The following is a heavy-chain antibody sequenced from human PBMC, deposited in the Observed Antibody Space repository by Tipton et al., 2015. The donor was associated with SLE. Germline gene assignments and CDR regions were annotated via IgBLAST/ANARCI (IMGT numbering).Heavy chain of an antibody. J-gene: IGHJ4*02. V-gene: IGHV3-7*01. D-gene: IGHD6-6*01. CDR3: AKDGGSSYLWYFDY. CDR2: INQDGSEK. CDR1: GFTFSRYW. Sequence: SLRLSCVVSGFTFSRYWMSWVRQAPGKGLEWVANINQDGSEKYHVDSVKGRFTISRDNAKNSLDLQMNSLRVEDTAVYYCAKDGGSSYLWYFDYWGQGTLVTVSS.